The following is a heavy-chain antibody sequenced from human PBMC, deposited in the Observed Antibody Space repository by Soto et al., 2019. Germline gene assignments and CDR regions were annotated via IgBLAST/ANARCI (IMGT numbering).Heavy chain of an antibody. CDR1: GYTFTNYW. Sequence: GESLKISCKGSGYTFTNYWLGWVRQMPGKGLEWMGIIHPRDSDIRYSPSFEGQVSISADKSISTVYLQWSSLKASDTAMFYCARHIPDYYDSSGYWNDAFDIWGQGTMVT. J-gene: IGHJ3*02. CDR3: ARHIPDYYDSSGYWNDAFDI. CDR2: IHPRDSDI. D-gene: IGHD3-22*01. V-gene: IGHV5-51*01.